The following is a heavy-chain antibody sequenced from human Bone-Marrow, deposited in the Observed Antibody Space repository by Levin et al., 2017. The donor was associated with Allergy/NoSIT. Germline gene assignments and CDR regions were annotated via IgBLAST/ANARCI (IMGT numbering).Heavy chain of an antibody. Sequence: PSETLSLTCTVSRASFSISHWSWIRQIPGKGLEWIGSVDHRDNIYHNPSLQSRVTISRDTSKHQVYLTLRSVTAADTAIYFCASLASTYYWYFDIWGRGTLVTVSS. CDR2: VDHRDNI. J-gene: IGHJ2*01. CDR1: RASFSISH. V-gene: IGHV4-59*13. CDR3: ASLASTYYWYFDI.